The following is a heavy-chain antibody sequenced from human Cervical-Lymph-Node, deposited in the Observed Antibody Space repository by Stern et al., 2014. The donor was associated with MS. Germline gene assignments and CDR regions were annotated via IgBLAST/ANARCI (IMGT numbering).Heavy chain of an antibody. CDR1: GFTFSIYA. CDR3: AKGDNIGYPDY. Sequence: EVQLVQSGGGLVQPGGSLRLSCAASGFTFSIYAMSWVRQTPGKGLEWVSAVSSGGGSTYYADSVKGRFTISRDNSKNTLYLQMNSLRVDDTAVYYCAKGDNIGYPDYWGQGTLVTVSS. J-gene: IGHJ4*02. CDR2: VSSGGGST. D-gene: IGHD3-22*01. V-gene: IGHV3-23*04.